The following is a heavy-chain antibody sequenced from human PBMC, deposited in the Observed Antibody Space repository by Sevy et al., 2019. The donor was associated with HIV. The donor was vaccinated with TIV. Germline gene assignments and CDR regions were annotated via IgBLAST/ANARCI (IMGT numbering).Heavy chain of an antibody. CDR2: LDPEDGET. D-gene: IGHD2-15*01. CDR1: GYRLIEVS. CDR3: AADRVEDYCSGNSCQRHYYYGLDV. J-gene: IGHJ6*02. V-gene: IGHV1-24*01. Sequence: ASVKVSCKVSGYRLIEVSMHWVRQAPGKGLEWMGHLDPEDGETIYAQNFQGRVTMTEDTSTDTAYMEVSSLRSEDTAVYYCAADRVEDYCSGNSCQRHYYYGLDVWGQGTTVTVSS.